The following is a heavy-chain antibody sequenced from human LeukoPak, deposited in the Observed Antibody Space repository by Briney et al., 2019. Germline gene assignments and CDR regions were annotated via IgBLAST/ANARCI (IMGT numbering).Heavy chain of an antibody. D-gene: IGHD6-25*01. Sequence: PSETLSLTCAVYGGSFSGYYWSWIRQPPGKGLEWIGEINHSGSTNYNPSLKSRVTISVDTSKNQFSLKLSSVTAADTAVYYCAREGPRSSGWGQGTLVTVSS. V-gene: IGHV4-34*01. CDR2: INHSGST. J-gene: IGHJ4*02. CDR3: AREGPRSSG. CDR1: GGSFSGYY.